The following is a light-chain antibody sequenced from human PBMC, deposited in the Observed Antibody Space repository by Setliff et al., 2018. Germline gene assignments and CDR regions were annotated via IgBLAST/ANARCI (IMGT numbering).Light chain of an antibody. V-gene: IGLV2-14*03. Sequence: QSVLTQPASVSGSPGQSITISCTGTGNDIGYYNFVSWYQQYPGKHPKLLIYEVTNRPSGVSNRFSGSKSGNTASLTISGLQAEDEADYYCNSYTGTTTPYVFGTGTKGTVL. CDR2: EVT. J-gene: IGLJ1*01. CDR3: NSYTGTTTPYV. CDR1: GNDIGYYNF.